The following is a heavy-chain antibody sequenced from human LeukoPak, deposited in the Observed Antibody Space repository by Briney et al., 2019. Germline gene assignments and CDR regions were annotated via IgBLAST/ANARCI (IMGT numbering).Heavy chain of an antibody. V-gene: IGHV3-7*01. Sequence: PGGSLRLSCAASGFTFSSYWMNWVRQAPGKGLEWVANIKQEWSEKYYVDSVKCLFTISRDNPKNSLYLEMNSLRDEDTDVYYCARRRGRGYKDDAFDIWGQGTMVTVSS. CDR2: IKQEWSEK. CDR1: GFTFSSYW. D-gene: IGHD3-22*01. CDR3: ARRRGRGYKDDAFDI. J-gene: IGHJ3*02.